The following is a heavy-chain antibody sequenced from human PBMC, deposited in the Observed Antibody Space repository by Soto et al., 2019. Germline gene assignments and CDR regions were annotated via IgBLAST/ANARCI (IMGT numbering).Heavy chain of an antibody. V-gene: IGHV3-23*01. CDR3: AKRRGAGGHFDY. D-gene: IGHD2-15*01. Sequence: GGSLRLSCAASGFTFSSYAMGWVRQGPGKGLEWVAVVSIGGSTHYADSVRGRSTISRDNSKNTLSLQMNSLTAEDTAVYFCAKRRGAGGHFDYWGQGALVTVSS. J-gene: IGHJ4*02. CDR2: VSIGGST. CDR1: GFTFSSYA.